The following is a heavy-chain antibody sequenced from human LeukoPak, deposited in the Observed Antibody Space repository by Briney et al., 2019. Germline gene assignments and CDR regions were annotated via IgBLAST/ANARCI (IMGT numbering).Heavy chain of an antibody. CDR1: GGSITSHY. CDR2: IYYSGST. D-gene: IGHD2-2*01. CDR3: ARADPLYCSSTSCYLRWFDP. Sequence: SQTLSLTCTVSGGSITSHYCSWIRQPPGTGLESFGYIYYSGSTNYNPSLKSRATISVDTSKNQFSLKLSSVTAADTAVYYCARADPLYCSSTSCYLRWFDPWGQGTLVTVSS. V-gene: IGHV4-59*11. J-gene: IGHJ5*02.